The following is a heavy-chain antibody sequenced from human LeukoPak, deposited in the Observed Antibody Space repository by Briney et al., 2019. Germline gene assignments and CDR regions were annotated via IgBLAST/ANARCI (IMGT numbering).Heavy chain of an antibody. CDR1: GGSISSSSYY. CDR2: IYYSGST. CDR3: ARDAHIVVVPAAARGNYYGMDV. Sequence: SETLSLTCTVSGGSISSSSYYWGWIRQPPGKGLEWIGSIYYSGSTYYNPSLKSRVTISVDTSKNQFSLKLSSVTAADTAVYYCARDAHIVVVPAAARGNYYGMDVWGQGTTVTVSS. D-gene: IGHD2-2*01. J-gene: IGHJ6*02. V-gene: IGHV4-39*02.